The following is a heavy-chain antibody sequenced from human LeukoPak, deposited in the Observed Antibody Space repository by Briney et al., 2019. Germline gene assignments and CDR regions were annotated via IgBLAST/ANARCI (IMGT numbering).Heavy chain of an antibody. Sequence: SETLSLTCTISSGSISSSGYYWGWVRQPPGKGLEWIASIHYNGATYYNPSLKSRVTISVDTSNNQFSLNLSSVTAADTAVYYCARWVLATITYLFDFWGQGTLVTVSS. CDR2: IHYNGAT. V-gene: IGHV4-39*01. CDR1: SGSISSSGYY. CDR3: ARWVLATITYLFDF. J-gene: IGHJ4*02. D-gene: IGHD5-24*01.